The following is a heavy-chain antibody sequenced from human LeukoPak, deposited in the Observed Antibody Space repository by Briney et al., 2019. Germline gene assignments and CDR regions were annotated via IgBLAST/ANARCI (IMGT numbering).Heavy chain of an antibody. CDR2: ISAYNGNT. D-gene: IGHD3-10*01. Sequence: ASVKVSCKASGYTFTSYGISWVRPAPGQGLEWMGWISAYNGNTNYAQKLQGRVTMTTDTSTSTAYMELRSLRSDDTAVYYCARGELWFGELLSFDYWGQGTLVTVSS. J-gene: IGHJ4*02. V-gene: IGHV1-18*01. CDR1: GYTFTSYG. CDR3: ARGELWFGELLSFDY.